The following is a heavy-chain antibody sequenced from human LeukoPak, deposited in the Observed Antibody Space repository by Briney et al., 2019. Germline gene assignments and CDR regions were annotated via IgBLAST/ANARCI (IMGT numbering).Heavy chain of an antibody. CDR2: IYYSGST. CDR3: AREVLWFGIPLKSYGMDV. J-gene: IGHJ6*02. Sequence: PSQTLSLTCTVSGGSISSGGYYLSWIRQHPGKGLEWIAYIYYSGSTYYNPSLKSRVTISVDTSKNQFSLKLSSVTAADTAVYYCAREVLWFGIPLKSYGMDVWGQGTTVTVSS. CDR1: GGSISSGGYY. D-gene: IGHD3-10*01. V-gene: IGHV4-31*03.